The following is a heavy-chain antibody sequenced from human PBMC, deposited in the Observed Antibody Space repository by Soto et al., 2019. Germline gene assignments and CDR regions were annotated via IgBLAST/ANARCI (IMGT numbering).Heavy chain of an antibody. V-gene: IGHV1-3*01. J-gene: IGHJ4*02. D-gene: IGHD2-2*01. CDR1: GYTFTDYV. CDR3: AREGYYSITSCSDY. Sequence: ASVKVSCKASGYTFTDYVMHWVRQAPGQRLEWMGWINAGNGNTKFSQKFQGRVTITRDTSASTASMELSSLRSEDTAVYYCAREGYYSITSCSDYWGQGTLITVSS. CDR2: INAGNGNT.